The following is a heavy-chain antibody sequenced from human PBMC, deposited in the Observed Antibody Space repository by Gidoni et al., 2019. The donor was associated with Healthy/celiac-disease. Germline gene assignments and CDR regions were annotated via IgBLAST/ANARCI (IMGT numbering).Heavy chain of an antibody. CDR1: GFTFSSYA. D-gene: IGHD6-13*01. Sequence: EVQLLESGGGLVQPGGSLRLSCAASGFTFSSYAMSWVRQAPGKGLEWVSAISGSGGSTYYADSVKGRFTISRDNSKNTLYLQMNSLRAEDTAVYYCAKGLSSSWRLYYYYGMDVWGQGTTVTVSS. J-gene: IGHJ6*02. CDR3: AKGLSSSWRLYYYYGMDV. CDR2: ISGSGGST. V-gene: IGHV3-23*01.